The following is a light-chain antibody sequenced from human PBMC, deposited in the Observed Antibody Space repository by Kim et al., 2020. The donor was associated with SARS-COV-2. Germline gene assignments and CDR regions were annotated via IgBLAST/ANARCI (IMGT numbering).Light chain of an antibody. CDR1: QSVSISY. J-gene: IGKJ4*01. Sequence: PGERATLSCRASQSVSISYLSWYQQKPGQAPRLLIYGTSTRATCIPDRFSGSWSGTDFTLTISRLEPEDFAVYYCQQHGNSLSLTFVGGTKVDIK. V-gene: IGKV3-20*01. CDR2: GTS. CDR3: QQHGNSLSLT.